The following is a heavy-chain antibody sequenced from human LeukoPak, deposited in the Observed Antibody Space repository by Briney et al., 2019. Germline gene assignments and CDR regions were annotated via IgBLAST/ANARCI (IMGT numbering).Heavy chain of an antibody. V-gene: IGHV3-9*01. D-gene: IGHD2-2*01. J-gene: IGHJ3*02. CDR1: GFTFYDYA. CDR2: ISWNSGSI. CDR3: AKAKGDIVVVPAAGPLIADAFDI. Sequence: PGRSLRLSCAASGFTFYDYAMHWVRQAPGKGLEWVSGISWNSGSIGYADSVKGRFTISRDNAKNSLYLQMNSLRAEDTALYYCAKAKGDIVVVPAAGPLIADAFDIWGQGTMVTVSS.